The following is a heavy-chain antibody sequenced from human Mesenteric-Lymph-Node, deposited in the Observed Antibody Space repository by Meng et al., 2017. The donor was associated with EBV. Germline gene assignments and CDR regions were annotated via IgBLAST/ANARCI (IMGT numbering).Heavy chain of an antibody. J-gene: IGHJ4*01. V-gene: IGHV1-3*01. D-gene: IGHD6-19*01. CDR3: ARGASTSWPVDY. CDR1: GYTFTSYA. Sequence: QVQLVQSEAEVKKPGASVKVSCKASGYTFTSYAMHWLRQAPGQRLEWMGWINAGNGNTKYSEKFQGRVTITRDTFASTAYMELSSLRSEDTAVYYCARGASTSWPVDYWGHGTLVTASS. CDR2: INAGNGNT.